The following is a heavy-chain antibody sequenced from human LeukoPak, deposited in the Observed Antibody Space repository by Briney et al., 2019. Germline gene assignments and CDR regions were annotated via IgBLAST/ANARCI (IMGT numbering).Heavy chain of an antibody. Sequence: ASVTVSCKASGYTFTSYGISWVRQAPGQGLEWMGWISAYNGNTNYAQKLQGRVTMTTDTSTSTAYMELRSLRSDDTAVYYCARAPLGVVPAAHVDWGQGTLVTVSS. V-gene: IGHV1-18*01. J-gene: IGHJ4*02. CDR2: ISAYNGNT. CDR3: ARAPLGVVPAAHVD. D-gene: IGHD2-2*01. CDR1: GYTFTSYG.